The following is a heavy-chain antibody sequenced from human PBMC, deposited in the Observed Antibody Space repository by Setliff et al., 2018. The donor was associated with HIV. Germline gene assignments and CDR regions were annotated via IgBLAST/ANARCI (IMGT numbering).Heavy chain of an antibody. CDR2: MSHNGKT. CDR1: GYSISSGYY. V-gene: IGHV4-38-2*02. Sequence: SETLSLTCAVSGYSISSGYYWGWIRQPPGKGLEWNASMSHNGKTYYNPSLKSRVTISVDTSKNQISLKMNSVTAADTAVYHCARELSHIVGAPRYMDVWGKGTTVTVS. CDR3: ARELSHIVGAPRYMDV. D-gene: IGHD1-26*01. J-gene: IGHJ6*03.